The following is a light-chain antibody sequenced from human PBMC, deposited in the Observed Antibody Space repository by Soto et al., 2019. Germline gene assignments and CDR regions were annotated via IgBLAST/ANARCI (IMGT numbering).Light chain of an antibody. CDR1: SSDVGSYNL. Sequence: QSVLTQPASVSGSPGQSITISCTGTSSDVGSYNLVSWYQQHPGKAPKLMIYKGSKRPSGVSNRFSGSKSGNTASLTISGLQAEDEADYYCCSYAGSSTFYVFGTGTKATVL. J-gene: IGLJ1*01. CDR2: KGS. CDR3: CSYAGSSTFYV. V-gene: IGLV2-23*01.